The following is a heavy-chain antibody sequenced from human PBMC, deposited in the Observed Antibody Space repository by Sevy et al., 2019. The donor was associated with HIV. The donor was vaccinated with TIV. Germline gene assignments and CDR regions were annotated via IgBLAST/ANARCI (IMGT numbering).Heavy chain of an antibody. CDR1: GGSISSYY. CDR3: ARDTDHDYGDYAFDY. V-gene: IGHV4-59*01. D-gene: IGHD4-17*01. CDR2: IYYSGST. J-gene: IGHJ4*02. Sequence: SDTLSLTCTVSGGSISSYYWSWIRQPPGKGLEWIGYIYYSGSTNYNPSLKSRVTISVDTSKNQFSLKLSSVTAADTAVYYCARDTDHDYGDYAFDYWGQGTLVTISS.